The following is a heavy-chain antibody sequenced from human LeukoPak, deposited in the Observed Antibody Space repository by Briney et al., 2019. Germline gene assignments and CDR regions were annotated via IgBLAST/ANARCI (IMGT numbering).Heavy chain of an antibody. J-gene: IGHJ4*02. Sequence: GGSLRLSCTASGFTFGDYAMSWFRQAPGKGLEWVGFIRSKAYGGTTEYAASVKGRFTISRDDSKSIAYLQMNSLKTEDTAVYCCTRAPPYYDFWSGTHRLYFDYWGQGTLVTVSS. CDR2: IRSKAYGGTT. CDR1: GFTFGDYA. D-gene: IGHD3-3*01. V-gene: IGHV3-49*03. CDR3: TRAPPYYDFWSGTHRLYFDY.